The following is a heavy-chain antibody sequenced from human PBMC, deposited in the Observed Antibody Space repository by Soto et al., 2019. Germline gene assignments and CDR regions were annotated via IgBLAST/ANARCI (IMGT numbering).Heavy chain of an antibody. Sequence: QVQLVQSGAEVKKPGSSVKVSCKASGGTFSSYTISWVRQAPGQGLEWMGRIIPILGIANYAQKFQGSVTITADKSTSTAYMELSSLRSEDTAVYYCARDCSSTSCYAYPWGQGTLVTVSS. D-gene: IGHD2-2*01. V-gene: IGHV1-69*08. CDR2: IIPILGIA. CDR1: GGTFSSYT. J-gene: IGHJ5*02. CDR3: ARDCSSTSCYAYP.